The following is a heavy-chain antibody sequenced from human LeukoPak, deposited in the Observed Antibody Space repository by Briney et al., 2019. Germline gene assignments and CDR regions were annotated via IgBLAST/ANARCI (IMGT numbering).Heavy chain of an antibody. CDR3: ARDYYYDSSGYSAVLGY. J-gene: IGHJ4*02. CDR2: ISAYNGNT. Sequence: ASVNVSCKASGYAFTSYGISWVRQAPGQGLEWMGWISAYNGNTNYAQKLQGRVTMTTDTSTSTAYMELRSLRSDDTAVYYCARDYYYDSSGYSAVLGYWGQGTLVTVSS. V-gene: IGHV1-18*01. CDR1: GYAFTSYG. D-gene: IGHD3-22*01.